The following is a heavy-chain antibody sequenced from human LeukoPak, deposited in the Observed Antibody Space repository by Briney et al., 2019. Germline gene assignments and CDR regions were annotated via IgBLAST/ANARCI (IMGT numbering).Heavy chain of an antibody. D-gene: IGHD6-13*01. CDR1: GGSISSYY. CDR2: IYTSGST. Sequence: SETLSLTCTVSGGSISSYYWSWIRQPAGKGLEWIGRIYTSGSTNYNPSLKSRVTMSVDTSKNQFSLKLSSVTAADTAVYYCARGVDSFIAAAGTQGYYYYGMDVWGQGTTVTVSS. CDR3: ARGVDSFIAAAGTQGYYYYGMDV. J-gene: IGHJ6*02. V-gene: IGHV4-4*07.